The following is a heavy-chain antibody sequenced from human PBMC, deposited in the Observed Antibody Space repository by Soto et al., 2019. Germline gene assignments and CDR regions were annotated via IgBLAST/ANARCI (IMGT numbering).Heavy chain of an antibody. CDR1: GFTFSDHY. V-gene: IGHV3-72*01. D-gene: IGHD1-26*01. J-gene: IGHJ4*02. CDR3: ARGTSGTYPAWDY. Sequence: PGGSLRLSCAASGFTFSDHYMDWVRQAPGKGLEWVGRIRKKANSYTTEYAASVKGRFTISRDDSKNSLFLQMSSLETEDTAVYYCARGTSGTYPAWDYWGQGTLVTVSS. CDR2: IRKKANSYTT.